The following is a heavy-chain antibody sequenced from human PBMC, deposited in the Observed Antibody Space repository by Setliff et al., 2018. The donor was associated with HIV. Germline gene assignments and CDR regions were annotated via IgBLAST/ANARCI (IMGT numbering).Heavy chain of an antibody. CDR1: GFTFSSDG. CDR2: IWYDGSNK. V-gene: IGHV3-33*01. CDR3: ARDGVATTEGY. J-gene: IGHJ4*02. D-gene: IGHD5-12*01. Sequence: GGSLRLSCAASGFTFSSDGMPWVRQAPGKGLEWVAVIWYDGSNKYYADSVKGRFTISRDNSKNTLYLQMNSLRAEDTAVYDCARDGVATTEGYWGQGTLVTVSS.